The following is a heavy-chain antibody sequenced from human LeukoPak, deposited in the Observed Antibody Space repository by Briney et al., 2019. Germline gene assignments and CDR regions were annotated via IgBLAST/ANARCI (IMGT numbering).Heavy chain of an antibody. CDR1: GGSISSGDYY. V-gene: IGHV4-30-4*01. D-gene: IGHD3-9*01. J-gene: IGHJ4*02. CDR3: ARGVIRYFDWLRSPYFDY. CDR2: IYYSGST. Sequence: SETLSLTCTVSGGSISSGDYYWRWIRQPPGKGLEWIGYIYYSGSTYYNPSLKSRVTISVDTSKNQFSLKLSSVTAADTAVYYCARGVIRYFDWLRSPYFDYWGQGTLVTVSS.